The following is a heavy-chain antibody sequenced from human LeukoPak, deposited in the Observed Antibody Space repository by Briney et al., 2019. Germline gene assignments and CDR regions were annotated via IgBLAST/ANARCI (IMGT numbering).Heavy chain of an antibody. Sequence: SVKVSCKASGGTFSSYAISWVRQAPGQGLEWMGGIIPFFGTAIYAQKFQGRVTITADKSTSTAYMELSSLRSEDTAVYYCARGTRVYKWNSGFDPWGQGTLVTVSS. CDR2: IIPFFGTA. J-gene: IGHJ5*02. CDR3: ARGTRVYKWNSGFDP. V-gene: IGHV1-69*06. D-gene: IGHD1-7*01. CDR1: GGTFSSYA.